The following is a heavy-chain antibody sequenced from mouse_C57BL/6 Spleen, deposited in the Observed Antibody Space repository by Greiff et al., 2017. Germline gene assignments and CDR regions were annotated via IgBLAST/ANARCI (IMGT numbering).Heavy chain of an antibody. CDR2: IYPSDSEN. D-gene: IGHD1-1*01. V-gene: IGHV1-61*01. CDR1: GYTFTSYW. CDR3: ARPHYYGSSSWFAY. J-gene: IGHJ3*01. Sequence: QVQLQQPGAELVRPGSSVKLSCKASGYTFTSYWMDWVKQRPGQGLEWIGNIYPSDSENHYNQKFKDKATLTVDKSSSTAYMQLSSLTSEDSAVYYCARPHYYGSSSWFAYWGQGTLVTVSA.